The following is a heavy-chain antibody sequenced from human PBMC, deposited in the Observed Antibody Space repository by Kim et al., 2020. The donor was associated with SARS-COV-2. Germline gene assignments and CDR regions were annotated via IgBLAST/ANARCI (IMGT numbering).Heavy chain of an antibody. CDR1: GGSFSGYY. J-gene: IGHJ4*02. CDR3: ARGEDYYDSSAPDY. D-gene: IGHD3-22*01. V-gene: IGHV4-34*01. CDR2: INHSGST. Sequence: SETLSLTCAVYGGSFSGYYWSWIRQPPGKGLEWIGEINHSGSTNYNPSLKSRVTISVDTSKNQFSLKLSSVTAADTAVYYCARGEDYYDSSAPDYWGQGTLVTVSS.